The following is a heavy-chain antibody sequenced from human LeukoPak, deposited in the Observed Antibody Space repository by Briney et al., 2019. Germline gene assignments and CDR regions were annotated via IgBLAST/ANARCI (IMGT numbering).Heavy chain of an antibody. Sequence: GALVKVSCKASGYTFTSYGISWVRQAPGQGLEWMGWISAYNGNTNYAQKLQGRVTMTTDTSTSTAYMELRSLRSDDTAVCYCARADYGDYYGNYWGQGTLVTVSS. CDR3: ARADYGDYYGNY. CDR1: GYTFTSYG. D-gene: IGHD4-17*01. J-gene: IGHJ4*02. CDR2: ISAYNGNT. V-gene: IGHV1-18*01.